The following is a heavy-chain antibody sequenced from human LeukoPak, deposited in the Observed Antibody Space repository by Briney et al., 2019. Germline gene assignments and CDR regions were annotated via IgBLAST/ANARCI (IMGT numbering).Heavy chain of an antibody. CDR1: GYTFTNYG. V-gene: IGHV1-18*01. CDR3: AREVDDYHSRDYSIDAFDI. J-gene: IGHJ3*02. Sequence: ASVKVSCKASGYTFTNYGISWVRQAPGQGLEWMGWISGYKGNTNYAQKVQDRATLTTDTSTSTAYMELRSLRSDDTAVYYCAREVDDYHSRDYSIDAFDIWGQGTMVTVSS. CDR2: ISGYKGNT. D-gene: IGHD3-22*01.